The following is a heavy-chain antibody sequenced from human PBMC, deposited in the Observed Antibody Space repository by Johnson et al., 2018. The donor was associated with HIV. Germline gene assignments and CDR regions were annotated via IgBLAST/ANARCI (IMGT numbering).Heavy chain of an antibody. CDR2: ISYDGSNK. CDR1: GFTFSSYA. D-gene: IGHD7-27*01. J-gene: IGHJ3*02. Sequence: QVQLVESGGGVVQPGRSLRLSCAASGFTFSSYAMHWVRQAPGKGLEWVAVISYDGSNKYYADSVKGRFTISRDNSKNTLFLQMNSLTADDTAIYYCVRSPNWALGDIWGQGTMATVSS. V-gene: IGHV3-30*04. CDR3: VRSPNWALGDI.